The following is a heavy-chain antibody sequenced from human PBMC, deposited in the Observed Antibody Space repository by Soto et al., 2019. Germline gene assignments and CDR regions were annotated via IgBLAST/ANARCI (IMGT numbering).Heavy chain of an antibody. CDR1: GYTFTSYG. D-gene: IGHD3-22*01. J-gene: IGHJ4*02. CDR2: ISAYNGNT. Sequence: GASVKVSCKASGYTFTSYGISWVRQAPGQGLEWMGWISAYNGNTNYAQKLQGRVTMTTDTSTSTAYMELRSLRSDDTAVYYCARDDDSSGYYSEGLDYWGQGILVTVSS. CDR3: ARDDDSSGYYSEGLDY. V-gene: IGHV1-18*01.